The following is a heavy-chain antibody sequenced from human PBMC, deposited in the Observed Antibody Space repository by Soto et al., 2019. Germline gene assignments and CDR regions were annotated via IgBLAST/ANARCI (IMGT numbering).Heavy chain of an antibody. CDR1: GFTFSIYS. CDR3: VKLAEYGVDEG. V-gene: IGHV3-64D*06. D-gene: IGHD4-17*01. CDR2: ISDDGRST. Sequence: HPGGSLRLSCSASGFTFSIYSMHWSRQAPGKGLEYVSAISDDGRSTYYADSVKGRYTISRDNSNNAVFLQMSSLGPDDTAVYYCVKLAEYGVDEGWGLGTLVTVS. J-gene: IGHJ4*02.